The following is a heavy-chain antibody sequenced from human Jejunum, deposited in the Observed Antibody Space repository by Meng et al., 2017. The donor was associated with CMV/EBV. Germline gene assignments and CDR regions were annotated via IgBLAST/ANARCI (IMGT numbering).Heavy chain of an antibody. CDR2: INHSGST. CDR3: ARRQRLRFLEWLLPVG. Sequence: GGSFSGYYWRWIRQPPGKGLEWIGEINHSGSTNYNPSLKSRVTISVDTSKNQFSLKLSSVTAADTAVYYCARRQRLRFLEWLLPVGRGQGTLVTVSS. V-gene: IGHV4-34*01. J-gene: IGHJ4*02. CDR1: GGSFSGYY. D-gene: IGHD3-3*01.